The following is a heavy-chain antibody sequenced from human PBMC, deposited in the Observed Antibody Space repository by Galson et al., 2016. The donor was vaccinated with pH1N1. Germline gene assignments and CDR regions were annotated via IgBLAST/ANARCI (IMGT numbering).Heavy chain of an antibody. D-gene: IGHD6-13*01. J-gene: IGHJ4*02. V-gene: IGHV3-23*01. CDR1: GLTFNNYA. Sequence: SLRLSCAASGLTFNNYAMFWVRQAPGKGLEWVSSISGSGISTYYADSVKGRFTISRDNSKNTLYLQMNSLRAEDTALYYCAKDRNRIVALQGYFDSWGQGSLVTVSS. CDR2: ISGSGIST. CDR3: AKDRNRIVALQGYFDS.